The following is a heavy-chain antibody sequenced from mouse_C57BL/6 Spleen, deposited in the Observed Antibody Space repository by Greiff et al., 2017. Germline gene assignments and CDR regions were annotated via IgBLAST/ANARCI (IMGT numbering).Heavy chain of an antibody. V-gene: IGHV1-84*01. D-gene: IGHD1-1*01. CDR1: GYTFTDYY. CDR2: LYPGSGNT. CDR3: ARSDYYGTYFDY. Sequence: VQLQQSGPELVKPGASVKISCKASGYTFTDYYINWVKQRPGQGLEWIGWLYPGSGNTKYNEKFKGKATLTVDTSSSTAYMQLSSLTSEDSAVYFCARSDYYGTYFDYWGQGTTLTVSS. J-gene: IGHJ2*01.